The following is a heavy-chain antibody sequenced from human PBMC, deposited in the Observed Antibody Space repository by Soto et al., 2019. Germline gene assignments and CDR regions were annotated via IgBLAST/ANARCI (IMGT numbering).Heavy chain of an antibody. V-gene: IGHV4-31*03. CDR2: IYYSGST. D-gene: IGHD3-22*01. CDR1: GGSSSSGGYY. Sequence: ASHTLSLTCSVAGGSSSSGGYYWSWIRQHPGKGLEWIGYIYYSGSTYYNPSLKSRVTISVDTYKNQFSLKLSSVTAADTAVYYCARDMYYYDSSGYYGYYYYGMDVWGQGTTVNVSS. J-gene: IGHJ6*02. CDR3: ARDMYYYDSSGYYGYYYYGMDV.